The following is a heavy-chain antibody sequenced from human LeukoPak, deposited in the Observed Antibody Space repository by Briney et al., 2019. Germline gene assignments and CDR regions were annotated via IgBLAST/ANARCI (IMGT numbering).Heavy chain of an antibody. CDR2: IYNTGAT. CDR3: ARIEWERLGRAFDI. J-gene: IGHJ3*02. D-gene: IGHD1-26*01. Sequence: GWSLRLSCAASGFTFSDNYMTWVRQAPGKGLEWVSSIYNTGATHYAESVKGRFIISRDNSKNTLFLQMNSLRAEDMAVYYCARIEWERLGRAFDIWGQGTMVTVSS. V-gene: IGHV3-53*01. CDR1: GFTFSDNY.